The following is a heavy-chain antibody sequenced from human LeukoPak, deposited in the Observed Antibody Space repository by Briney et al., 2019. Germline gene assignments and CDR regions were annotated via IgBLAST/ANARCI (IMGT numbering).Heavy chain of an antibody. D-gene: IGHD3-22*01. J-gene: IGHJ6*03. CDR3: AGHYYENSGYFLHYYYYMDV. V-gene: IGHV4-59*01. Sequence: SETLSLTCTVSGGSISSYYWSWIRQPPGKGLEWIGYIYYSGSTNYNPSLKSRVTISVDTSKNQFSLKLSSVAAADTAVYYCAGHYYENSGYFLHYYYYMDVWGKGTTVTVSS. CDR1: GGSISSYY. CDR2: IYYSGST.